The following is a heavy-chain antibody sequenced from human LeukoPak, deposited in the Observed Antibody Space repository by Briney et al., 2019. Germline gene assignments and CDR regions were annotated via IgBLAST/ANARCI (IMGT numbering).Heavy chain of an antibody. CDR2: INPNSGGT. J-gene: IGHJ4*02. V-gene: IGHV1-2*02. D-gene: IGHD6-13*01. Sequence: ASVKVSCKASGYTFTGYYMHWVRRAPGQGLEWMGWINPNSGGTNYAQKFQGRVTMTRDTSISTAYMELSRLRSDDTAVYYCASTGYSSSWLFDYWGQGTLVTVSS. CDR1: GYTFTGYY. CDR3: ASTGYSSSWLFDY.